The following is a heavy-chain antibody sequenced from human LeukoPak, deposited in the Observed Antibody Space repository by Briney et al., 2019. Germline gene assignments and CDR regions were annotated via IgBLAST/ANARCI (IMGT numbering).Heavy chain of an antibody. D-gene: IGHD1-26*01. CDR1: GGSFSGYY. CDR2: IYYDGST. Sequence: PSETLSLTCAVYGGSFSGYYWSWIRQPPGKGLEWIGYIYYDGSTRYNPSLKSRITISVDTSKNQFSLKLSSVTAADTAVYYCARGGDWFDSWGQGTLVTVSA. J-gene: IGHJ5*01. V-gene: IGHV4-34*11. CDR3: ARGGDWFDS.